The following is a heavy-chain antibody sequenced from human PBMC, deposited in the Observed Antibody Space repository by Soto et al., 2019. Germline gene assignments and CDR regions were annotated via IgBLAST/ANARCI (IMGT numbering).Heavy chain of an antibody. J-gene: IGHJ1*01. Sequence: EVQLVESGGGLVQPGGSLRLSCAASGFTVSSNYMSWVRQAPGKGLEWVSVIYSGGSTSYADSVKGRFTISRDYSKNTVYLHVNSLRAEDTAMYYCARDAVGDDCQQYFQIWGQGTVVTVSS. V-gene: IGHV3-66*01. CDR1: GFTVSSNY. CDR3: ARDAVGDDCQQYFQI. CDR2: IYSGGST. D-gene: IGHD4-17*01.